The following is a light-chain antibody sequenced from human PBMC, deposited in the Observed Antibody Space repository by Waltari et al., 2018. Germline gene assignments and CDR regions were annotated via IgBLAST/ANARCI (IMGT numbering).Light chain of an antibody. CDR2: DAS. Sequence: EIVLTQSPATLSFSPGERATLSCRASQSVSSYLAWYQQKPGQAPRLLIYDASNRATGIPARFSGCGSGTDFTLTISSLEPEDFAVYYCQQRSNWPPVTFGQGTRLEIK. J-gene: IGKJ5*01. CDR3: QQRSNWPPVT. CDR1: QSVSSY. V-gene: IGKV3-11*01.